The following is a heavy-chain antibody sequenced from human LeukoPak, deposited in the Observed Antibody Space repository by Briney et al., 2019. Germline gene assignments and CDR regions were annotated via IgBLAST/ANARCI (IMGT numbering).Heavy chain of an antibody. D-gene: IGHD3-3*01. V-gene: IGHV1-8*01. CDR2: MNPNSGNT. Sequence: ASVKVSCKASGYTFTSYDTNWVRQATGQGLEWMGWMNPNSGNTGYAQKFQGRVTMTRNTSISTAYMELSSLRSEDTAVYYCARGGRFLEWFSTTYYYGMDVWGQGTTVTVSS. J-gene: IGHJ6*02. CDR1: GYTFTSYD. CDR3: ARGGRFLEWFSTTYYYGMDV.